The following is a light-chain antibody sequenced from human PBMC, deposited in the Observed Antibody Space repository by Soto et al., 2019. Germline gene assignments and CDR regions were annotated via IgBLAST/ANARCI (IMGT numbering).Light chain of an antibody. Sequence: DIQMTQSPSSLSASVGDRVTITCRAGQGIYNYLAWYQQKPGKVPKLLIYAASTLQSGVSSRFSGSGSGTDFTLTISSLQPEDVATYYCQRYNSAPVLTFGGGTKVEIK. J-gene: IGKJ4*01. CDR3: QRYNSAPVLT. V-gene: IGKV1-27*01. CDR2: AAS. CDR1: QGIYNY.